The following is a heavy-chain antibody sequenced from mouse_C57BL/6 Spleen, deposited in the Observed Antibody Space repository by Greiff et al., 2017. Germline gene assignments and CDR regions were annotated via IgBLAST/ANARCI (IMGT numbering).Heavy chain of an antibody. CDR2: IDPSDSET. D-gene: IGHD1-1*01. Sequence: VQLQQPGAELVRPGSSVKLSCKASGYTFTSYWMHWVKQRPIQGLEWIGNIDPSDSETHYNPKFKDKATLTVDKSSSTAYMQLSSLTSEDSAVYDCARNYYYGSSYFDYWGQGTTLTVSS. CDR1: GYTFTSYW. J-gene: IGHJ2*01. V-gene: IGHV1-52*01. CDR3: ARNYYYGSSYFDY.